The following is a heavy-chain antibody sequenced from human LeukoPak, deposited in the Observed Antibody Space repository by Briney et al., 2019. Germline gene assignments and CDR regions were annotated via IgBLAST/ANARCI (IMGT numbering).Heavy chain of an antibody. CDR2: ISAYNGNT. V-gene: IGHV1-18*01. Sequence: ASVKVSCKASGYTFTSYGISWVRQAPGQGLEWMGWISAYNGNTNYAQKLQGRVTMTTDTSTSTAYMELRSLRSDDTAVYYCARDKHSYYHDSSGYYVFDYWGQGTLVTVSS. J-gene: IGHJ4*02. CDR3: ARDKHSYYHDSSGYYVFDY. D-gene: IGHD3-22*01. CDR1: GYTFTSYG.